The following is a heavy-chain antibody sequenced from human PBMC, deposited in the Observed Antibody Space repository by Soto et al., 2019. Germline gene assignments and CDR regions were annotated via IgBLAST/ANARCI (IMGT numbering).Heavy chain of an antibody. Sequence: ASVKVSCKASGYTFTSYDIYWVRQATGQGLEWMGWMNPNSGNTGYAQKFQGRVTMTRNTSISTAYMELRSLRSEDTAVYYCARRQAVAAKVNWFDPWGQGTLVTVSS. D-gene: IGHD6-19*01. V-gene: IGHV1-8*01. CDR2: MNPNSGNT. CDR1: GYTFTSYD. J-gene: IGHJ5*02. CDR3: ARRQAVAAKVNWFDP.